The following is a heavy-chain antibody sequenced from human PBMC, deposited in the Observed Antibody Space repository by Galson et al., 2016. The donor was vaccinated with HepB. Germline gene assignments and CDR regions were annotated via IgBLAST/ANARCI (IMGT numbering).Heavy chain of an antibody. CDR2: INPVNGDR. D-gene: IGHD1-26*01. V-gene: IGHV1-3*01. J-gene: IGHJ4*02. CDR3: ARKALKWDLQLGFDY. Sequence: SVKVSCKASGYTFSNYAIHWVRQAPGQSLEWMGWINPVNGDRKYSEKFQGRVTITRDTAATTAYMELTRLSSEDTAVYYCARKALKWDLQLGFDYWGQGTLLTVSS. CDR1: GYTFSNYA.